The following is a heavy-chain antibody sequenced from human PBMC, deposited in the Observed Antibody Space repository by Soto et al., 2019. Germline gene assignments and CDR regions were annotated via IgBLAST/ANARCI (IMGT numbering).Heavy chain of an antibody. J-gene: IGHJ3*02. Sequence: GCLLLACSASGFTSSSYWMHWVRQAPGKGLVWVSRINSDGSSTSYADSVKGRFTISRDNAKNTLYLQMNSLRAEDTAVYYCASDVLAFDIWGQGTMVTV. V-gene: IGHV3-74*01. CDR3: ASDVLAFDI. CDR1: GFTSSSYW. D-gene: IGHD2-15*01. CDR2: INSDGSST.